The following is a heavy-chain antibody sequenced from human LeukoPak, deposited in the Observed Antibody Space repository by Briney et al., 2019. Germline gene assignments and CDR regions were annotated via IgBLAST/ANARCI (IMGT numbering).Heavy chain of an antibody. V-gene: IGHV3-7*01. CDR3: ARVDYTADGNLY. J-gene: IGHJ4*02. CDR1: GFPLSNYW. Sequence: GGSLRLSCAASGFPLSNYWMTWFRQAPGKGLEWVANINQDGSQKYYLDSVKGRFTISKDNAKNSLVLQMNSLRAEDTAVYYCARVDYTADGNLYWGQGTLVTVSS. CDR2: INQDGSQK. D-gene: IGHD4-11*01.